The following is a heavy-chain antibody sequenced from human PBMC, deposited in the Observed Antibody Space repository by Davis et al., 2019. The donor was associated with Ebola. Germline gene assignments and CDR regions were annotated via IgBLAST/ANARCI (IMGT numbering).Heavy chain of an antibody. D-gene: IGHD1-26*01. J-gene: IGHJ4*02. CDR1: GYTFTSYD. CDR2: MNPNSGNT. CDR3: TRSEDPVGATDLDY. V-gene: IGHV1-8*01. Sequence: AASVKVSCKASGYTFTSYDINWVRQATGQGLEWMGWMNPNSGNTGYAQKFQGRVTMTRNTPISTAYMELSSLRSEDTAVYYCTRSEDPVGATDLDYWGQGTLVTVSS.